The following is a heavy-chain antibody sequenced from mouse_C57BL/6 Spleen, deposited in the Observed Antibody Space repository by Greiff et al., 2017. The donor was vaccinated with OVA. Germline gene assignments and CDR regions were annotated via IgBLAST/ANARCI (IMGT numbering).Heavy chain of an antibody. CDR2: IYPGDGDT. CDR3: ARGLGTPFAY. Sequence: QVQLKESGPELVKPGASVKISCKASGYAFSSSWMNWVKQRPGKGLEWIGRIYPGDGDTNYNGKFKGKATLTADKSSSTAYMQLSSLTSEDSAVYFCARGLGTPFAYWGQGTLVTVSA. D-gene: IGHD3-3*01. V-gene: IGHV1-82*01. CDR1: GYAFSSSW. J-gene: IGHJ3*01.